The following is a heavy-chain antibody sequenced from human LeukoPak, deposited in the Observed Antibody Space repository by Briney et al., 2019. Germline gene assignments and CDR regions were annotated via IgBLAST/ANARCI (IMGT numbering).Heavy chain of an antibody. CDR1: GYTFTTYG. CDR3: ARGSLDDYGDYGVDY. D-gene: IGHD4-17*01. CDR2: ISAYNGHT. J-gene: IGHJ4*02. V-gene: IGHV1-18*01. Sequence: ASVKVSCKASGYTFTTYGISWVRQAPGQGLEWMGWISAYNGHTNYAQKLQGRVTMTTDASTTTAYMELRSLRSDDTAVYYCARGSLDDYGDYGVDYWGQGTLVTVSS.